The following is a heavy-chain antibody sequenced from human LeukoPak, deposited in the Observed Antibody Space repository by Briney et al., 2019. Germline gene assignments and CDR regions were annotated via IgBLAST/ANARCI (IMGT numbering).Heavy chain of an antibody. CDR1: GASISSYF. D-gene: IGHD6-13*01. CDR3: AMAYSSSWYYFDY. V-gene: IGHV4-59*01. J-gene: IGHJ4*02. CDR2: IYYSGST. Sequence: SETLSLTCTVSGASISSYFWTWIRQPPGKGLEWIGYIYYSGSTNYNPSLKSRVTIAVDTSKNQFSLRLSSVTAADTAVYFCAMAYSSSWYYFDYWGQGTLVTVSS.